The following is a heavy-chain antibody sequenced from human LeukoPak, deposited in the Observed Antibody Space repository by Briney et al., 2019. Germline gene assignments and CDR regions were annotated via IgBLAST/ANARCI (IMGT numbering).Heavy chain of an antibody. CDR3: ARASDPWLQLT. CDR2: IKGDGSEK. V-gene: IGHV3-7*05. D-gene: IGHD5-24*01. J-gene: IGHJ5*02. Sequence: PGGSLRLSCAASGFTFRNYWTIWVRQAPGKGLEWLGNIKGDGSEKRYADSVRGRFTVSRDNAQTSLYLQMNSLRAEDTAVYYCARASDPWLQLTWGQGTLVTVSS. CDR1: GFTFRNYW.